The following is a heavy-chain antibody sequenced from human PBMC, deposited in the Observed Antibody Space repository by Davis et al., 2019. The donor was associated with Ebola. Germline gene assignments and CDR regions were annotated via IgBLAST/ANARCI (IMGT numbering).Heavy chain of an antibody. CDR2: IKQDGSEK. D-gene: IGHD3-22*01. CDR3: ARDFNRDYYDTSAYFDY. CDR1: GFTFSTYS. V-gene: IGHV3-7*01. J-gene: IGHJ4*02. Sequence: GESLKISCAASGFTFSTYSMSWVRQAPGKGLEWVANIKQDGSEKYYVDSVRGRFTISRDNAQNSLFLQINSLGDEDTAVYYCARDFNRDYYDTSAYFDYWGQGTLVTVSS.